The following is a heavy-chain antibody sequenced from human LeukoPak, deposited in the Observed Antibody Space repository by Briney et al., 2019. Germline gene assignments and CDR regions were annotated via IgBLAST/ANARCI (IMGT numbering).Heavy chain of an antibody. CDR1: GGTFSSYA. CDR3: ASTIKGWLQFQYYFDY. D-gene: IGHD5-24*01. Sequence: ASVKVSCKAPGGTFSSYAISWVRQAPGQGLEWMGGIIPIFGTANYAQKFQGRVTITADESTSTAYMELSSLRSEDTAVYYCASTIKGWLQFQYYFDYWGQGTLVTVSS. J-gene: IGHJ4*02. CDR2: IIPIFGTA. V-gene: IGHV1-69*13.